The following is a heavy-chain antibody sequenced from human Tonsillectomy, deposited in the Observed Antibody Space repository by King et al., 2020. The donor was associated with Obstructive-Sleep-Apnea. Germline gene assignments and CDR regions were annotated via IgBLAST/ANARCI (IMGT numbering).Heavy chain of an antibody. CDR2: IYHSGTT. J-gene: IGHJ4*02. CDR1: GGAISGYF. D-gene: IGHD3-9*01. V-gene: IGHV4-59*01. Sequence: VQLQESGPGLVKSSETLSLSCTVSGGAISGYFWNWIRQPPGKGLEWIGYIYHSGTTNYNPSLKSRVTISVDTSKNQFSLQLRSVTPADTAVYYCARADILTGYNMGLIGGFDYWGQGALVTVSS. CDR3: ARADILTGYNMGLIGGFDY.